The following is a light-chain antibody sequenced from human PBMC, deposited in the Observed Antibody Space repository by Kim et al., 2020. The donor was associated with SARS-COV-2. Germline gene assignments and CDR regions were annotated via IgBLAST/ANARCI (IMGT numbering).Light chain of an antibody. CDR1: SGHASYA. V-gene: IGLV4-69*01. J-gene: IGLJ2*01. Sequence: QPVLTQSPSASASLGASVKLTCTLTSGHASYAIAWHQVQPQKGPRFLIHLNSDGSHTKGDGIPDRFSGSSSGAERFLTISSLQSEDEADYYCQTWATGIQDMIFGGGTQLTVL. CDR3: QTWATGIQDMI. CDR2: LNSDGSH.